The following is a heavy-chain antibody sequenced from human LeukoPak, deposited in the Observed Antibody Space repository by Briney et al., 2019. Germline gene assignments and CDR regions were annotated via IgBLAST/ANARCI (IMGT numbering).Heavy chain of an antibody. Sequence: SETLSLTCTVSGYSISSGYYWGWIRQPPGKGLEWIGNIYHSGSTYYNPSLKGRVTISVDTSKNQFSLKLSSVTAADTAVYYCTRPYYYDSSGSPDYWGQGTLVTVSS. CDR1: GYSISSGYY. CDR2: IYHSGST. D-gene: IGHD3-22*01. CDR3: TRPYYYDSSGSPDY. V-gene: IGHV4-38-2*02. J-gene: IGHJ4*02.